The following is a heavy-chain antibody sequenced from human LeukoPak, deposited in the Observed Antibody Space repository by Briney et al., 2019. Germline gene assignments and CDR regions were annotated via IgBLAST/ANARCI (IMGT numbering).Heavy chain of an antibody. CDR2: IYGGGST. CDR1: GFTFSSYA. J-gene: IGHJ4*02. Sequence: PGGSLRLSCAASGFTFSSYAMSWVRQAPGKGLEWVSVIYGGGSTNYADSVKARFTISRDNSKNTLYLQMNTLRAEDTAVYYCARKSNYDPYFDYWGQGTLVTVSS. D-gene: IGHD3-22*01. V-gene: IGHV3-53*01. CDR3: ARKSNYDPYFDY.